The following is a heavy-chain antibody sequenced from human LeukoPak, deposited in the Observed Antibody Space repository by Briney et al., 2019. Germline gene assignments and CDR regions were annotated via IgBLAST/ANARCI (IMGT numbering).Heavy chain of an antibody. CDR2: GST. CDR3: AGAEMLYYFDY. J-gene: IGHJ4*02. Sequence: GSTNYNPSFKSRVTISVDTSKNHFSLKLSSVTAADTAVYYCAGAEMLYYFDYWGQGTLVTVSS. D-gene: IGHD5-24*01. V-gene: IGHV4-61*03.